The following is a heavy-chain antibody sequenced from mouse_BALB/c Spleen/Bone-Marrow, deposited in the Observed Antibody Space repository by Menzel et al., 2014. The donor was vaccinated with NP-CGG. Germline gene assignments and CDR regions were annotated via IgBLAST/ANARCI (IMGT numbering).Heavy chain of an antibody. V-gene: IGHV2-9*02. CDR3: ARRGDGYYLDY. Sequence: VQGVELGPGLVAPSQSLSITCTVSGFSLTSYGVHWVRQPPGKGLEWLGVIWAGGSTNYNSALMSRLSISKDNSKSQVFLKMNSLQTDDTAMYYCARRGDGYYLDYWGQGTTLTVSS. J-gene: IGHJ2*01. CDR1: GFSLTSYG. CDR2: IWAGGST. D-gene: IGHD2-3*01.